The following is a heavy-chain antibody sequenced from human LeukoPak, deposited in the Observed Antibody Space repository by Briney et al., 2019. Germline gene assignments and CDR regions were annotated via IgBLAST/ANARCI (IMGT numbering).Heavy chain of an antibody. CDR3: ERRYYGSGSPYYYYYGMDV. J-gene: IGHJ6*02. V-gene: IGHV1-18*01. CDR1: GYTFTSYG. D-gene: IGHD3-10*01. CDR2: INAYNGNT. Sequence: ASVNVSCKASGYTFTSYGISWVRQAPGQGLEWMGWINAYNGNTNYAQKLQGRVTMTTDTSTSTAYMELRTLRSDDTAVYYCERRYYGSGSPYYYYYGMDVWGQGTTVTVSS.